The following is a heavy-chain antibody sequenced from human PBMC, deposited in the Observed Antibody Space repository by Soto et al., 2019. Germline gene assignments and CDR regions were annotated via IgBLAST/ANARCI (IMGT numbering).Heavy chain of an antibody. CDR3: ARSRSGAVPDSLDF. Sequence: PGGSLRLSCAASGFTFSSYAMSWVRQAPGKGLEWVSAISGIGGSTYYADYVKGGFTISRDKSKSSLFLQVNSLTSEDTAVYHCARSRSGAVPDSLDFWGQGTLVTVSS. D-gene: IGHD3-10*01. V-gene: IGHV3-23*01. J-gene: IGHJ4*02. CDR1: GFTFSSYA. CDR2: ISGIGGST.